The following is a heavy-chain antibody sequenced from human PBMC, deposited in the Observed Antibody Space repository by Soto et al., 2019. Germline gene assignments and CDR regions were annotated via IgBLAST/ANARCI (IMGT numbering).Heavy chain of an antibody. CDR2: ISSSSGYI. Sequence: GGSLRLSCADSGLTFSDYQMSWIRQAPGQGLEWVSYISSSSGYINYADSVKGRFTISRDNAKNSLYLQMNSLRAEDTAVYYCAKTKAAAGYYFDYWGQGTLVTVSS. CDR1: GLTFSDYQ. J-gene: IGHJ4*02. CDR3: AKTKAAAGYYFDY. D-gene: IGHD6-13*01. V-gene: IGHV3-11*06.